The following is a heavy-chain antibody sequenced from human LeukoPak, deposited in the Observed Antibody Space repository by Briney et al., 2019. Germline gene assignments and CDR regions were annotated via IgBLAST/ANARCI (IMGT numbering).Heavy chain of an antibody. J-gene: IGHJ4*02. D-gene: IGHD2-2*01. Sequence: KASETLSLTCTVSGGSISSSSYCWGWIRQPPGKGLEWIGSIYYSGSTYYNPSLKSRVTMSVDTSKNQFSLKLSSVTAADTAVYYCARGPDYCSSTSCYSNPIDYWGRGTLVTVSS. CDR1: GGSISSSSYC. CDR2: IYYSGST. CDR3: ARGPDYCSSTSCYSNPIDY. V-gene: IGHV4-39*07.